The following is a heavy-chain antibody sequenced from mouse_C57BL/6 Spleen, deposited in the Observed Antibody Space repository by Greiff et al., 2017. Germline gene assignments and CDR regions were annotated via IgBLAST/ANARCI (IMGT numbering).Heavy chain of an antibody. CDR2: INPYNGGT. V-gene: IGHV1-19*01. D-gene: IGHD2-3*01. J-gene: IGHJ4*01. Sequence: VQLQQSGPVLVKPGASVKMSCKASGYTFTDYYMNWVKQSHGKSLEWIGVINPYNGGTSYNQKFKGKATLTVDKSSSTAYMELNSLTSEDSAVYYCARNGYSFAMDYWGQGTSVTVSS. CDR3: ARNGYSFAMDY. CDR1: GYTFTDYY.